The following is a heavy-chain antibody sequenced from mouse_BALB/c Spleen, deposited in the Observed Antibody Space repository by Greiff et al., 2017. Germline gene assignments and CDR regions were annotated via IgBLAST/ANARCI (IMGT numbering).Heavy chain of an antibody. CDR2: IYWDDDK. CDR1: GFSLSTSGMG. CDR3: ARRDGYYYAMDY. V-gene: IGHV8-12*01. J-gene: IGHJ4*01. D-gene: IGHD2-2*01. Sequence: QVTLKVSGPGILQPSQTLSLTCSSSGFSLSTSGMGVSWIRQPSGKGLEWLAHIYWDDDKRYHPSLKSRLTISKDTSSNQVFLKITSVDTADTATYYCARRDGYYYAMDYWGQGTSVTVSS.